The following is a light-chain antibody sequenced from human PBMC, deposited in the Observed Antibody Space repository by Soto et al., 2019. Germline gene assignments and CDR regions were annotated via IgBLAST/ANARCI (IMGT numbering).Light chain of an antibody. J-gene: IGKJ5*01. V-gene: IGKV4-1*01. CDR3: QQYYSTPPA. Sequence: DMVMTQSPDSLAVSLGERATINCKSSQSFLYSSNNKNYLAWYQQKPGQPPKLLIYWASTRESGVPDRFSGSGSGTDFTLTISSLQAEDVAVYYCQQYYSTPPAFGQGTRLEI. CDR2: WAS. CDR1: QSFLYSSNNKNY.